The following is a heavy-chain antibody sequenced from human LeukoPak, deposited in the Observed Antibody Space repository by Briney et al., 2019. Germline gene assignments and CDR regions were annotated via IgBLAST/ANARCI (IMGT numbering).Heavy chain of an antibody. J-gene: IGHJ4*02. Sequence: GGSLRLSCAASGFTFSSYAMSWVRQAPGKGLEWVSLISGSGGSTYYADSVKGRFTISRDNSKNTLYLQMNSLRAEDTAVYYCARGGGYSYGSFDYWGQGTLVTVSS. D-gene: IGHD5-18*01. CDR2: ISGSGGST. V-gene: IGHV3-23*01. CDR1: GFTFSSYA. CDR3: ARGGGYSYGSFDY.